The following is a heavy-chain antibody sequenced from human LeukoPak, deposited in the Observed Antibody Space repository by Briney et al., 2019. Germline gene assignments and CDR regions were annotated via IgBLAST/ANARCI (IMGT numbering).Heavy chain of an antibody. D-gene: IGHD6-6*01. V-gene: IGHV3-21*01. CDR2: ISSSSSSI. CDR3: AREGYSSSYPDY. Sequence: GGSLRLSCAASGFTFNSYSMNWVRLAPGKGLEWVASISSSSSSIHYADSVKGRFTISRDNARNSLTLQMNSLRAEDTAVYYCAREGYSSSYPDYWGQGTLVTVSS. J-gene: IGHJ4*02. CDR1: GFTFNSYS.